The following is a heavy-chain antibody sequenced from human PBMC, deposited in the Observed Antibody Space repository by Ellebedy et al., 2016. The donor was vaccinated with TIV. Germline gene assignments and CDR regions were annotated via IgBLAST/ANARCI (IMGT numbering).Heavy chain of an antibody. CDR2: ISYNGSIK. CDR3: AKLGVVIRGEY. J-gene: IGHJ1*01. D-gene: IGHD3-10*01. CDR1: GFNLSNNA. Sequence: GESLKISCAASGFNLSNNAMNWVRQAPGKGLEWVAVISYNGSIKYYADSVKGRFTISRDNSKSMLYLQMNNLRTEDTALYYCAKLGVVIRGEYWGQGTLVTVSS. V-gene: IGHV3-30-3*02.